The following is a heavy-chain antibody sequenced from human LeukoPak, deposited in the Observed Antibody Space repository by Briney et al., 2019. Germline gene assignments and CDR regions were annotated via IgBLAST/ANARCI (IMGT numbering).Heavy chain of an antibody. CDR3: ARDRRYCSSTSCPNWFDP. Sequence: ASVKVSSKASGYTFTSYGISWVRQAPGQGLEWMGWISAYNGNTNYAQKLQGRVTMTTDTSTSTAYMELRSLRSDDTAVYHCARDRRYCSSTSCPNWFDPWGQGTLVTVSS. V-gene: IGHV1-18*01. CDR1: GYTFTSYG. D-gene: IGHD2-2*01. J-gene: IGHJ5*02. CDR2: ISAYNGNT.